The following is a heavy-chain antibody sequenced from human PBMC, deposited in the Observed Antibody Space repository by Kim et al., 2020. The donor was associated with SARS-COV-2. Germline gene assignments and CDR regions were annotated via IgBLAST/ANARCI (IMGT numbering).Heavy chain of an antibody. CDR3: ARPKVRGVISDAFDI. V-gene: IGHV4-39*01. Sequence: PSLKSRVTISVDTSKNQFSLKLSSVTAADTAVYYCARPKVRGVISDAFDIWGQGTMVTVSS. J-gene: IGHJ3*02. D-gene: IGHD3-10*01.